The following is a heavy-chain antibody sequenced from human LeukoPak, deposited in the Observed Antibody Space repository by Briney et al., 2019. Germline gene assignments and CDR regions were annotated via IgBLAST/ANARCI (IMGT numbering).Heavy chain of an antibody. J-gene: IGHJ4*02. V-gene: IGHV5-51*01. CDR3: VRLPRRTFSPYYFDS. CDR1: GYSFTNYW. Sequence: GESLKISCKDSGYSFTNYWIGWVRQMPGKGLEWMGIIYPGDSDTRYSPSFQGQVTISADKSISSAYLQWSSLKASDTAIYYCVRLPRRTFSPYYFDSWGQGTLVIVSS. CDR2: IYPGDSDT. D-gene: IGHD2/OR15-2a*01.